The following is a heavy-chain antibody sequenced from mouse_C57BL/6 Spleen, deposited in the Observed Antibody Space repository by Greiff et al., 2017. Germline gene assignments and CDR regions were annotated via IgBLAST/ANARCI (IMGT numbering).Heavy chain of an antibody. CDR3: ARGGGTYFDV. CDR1: GYTFTSYW. CDR2: IYPSDSET. D-gene: IGHD3-3*01. V-gene: IGHV1-61*01. Sequence: QVQLQQSGAELVRPGSSVKLSCKASGYTFTSYWMDWVKQRPGQGLEWIGNIYPSDSETHYNQKFKDKATLTVDKSSSTAYMQLSSLTSEDSAVYYCARGGGTYFDVWGTGTTVTVSS. J-gene: IGHJ1*03.